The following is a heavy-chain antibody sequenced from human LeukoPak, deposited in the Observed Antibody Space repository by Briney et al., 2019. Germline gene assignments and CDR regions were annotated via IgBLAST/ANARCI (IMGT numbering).Heavy chain of an antibody. CDR1: GFIFSEYA. Sequence: GGSLRLSCAASGFIFSEYAMNWVRQAPGKGLEWVSAISGGGGTTHYADSVKGRFAVSRDNSKNILYLQMTNLRHEDTALYYCAKDRYNNYGNWFDPWGQGTQVTVIS. CDR3: AKDRYNNYGNWFDP. D-gene: IGHD4-11*01. J-gene: IGHJ5*02. CDR2: ISGGGGTT. V-gene: IGHV3-23*01.